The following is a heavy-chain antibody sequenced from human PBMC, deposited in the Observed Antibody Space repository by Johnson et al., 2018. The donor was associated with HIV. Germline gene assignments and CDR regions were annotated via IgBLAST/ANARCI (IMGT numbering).Heavy chain of an antibody. D-gene: IGHD2-15*01. CDR3: TTGDCSGGSCHAFDI. CDR1: GFTFSTYW. CDR2: IRQDGSEK. V-gene: IGHV3-7*03. Sequence: VQLVESGGGLVQPGGSLRLSCAASGFTFSTYWMSWVRQAPGNGLEWVAKIRQDGSEKYYVDSVKCRFTISRDNAKNSLYLQMNSLKSEDMAFYYCTTGDCSGGSCHAFDIWGQGTMVTVSS. J-gene: IGHJ3*02.